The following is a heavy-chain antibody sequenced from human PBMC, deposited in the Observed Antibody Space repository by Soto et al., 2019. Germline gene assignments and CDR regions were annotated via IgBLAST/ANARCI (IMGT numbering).Heavy chain of an antibody. V-gene: IGHV3-74*01. J-gene: IGHJ3*02. D-gene: IGHD7-27*01. CDR2: INSDGSST. CDR1: GFTFSSYW. CDR3: AIECNWGYDAFAI. Sequence: EVQLVESGGGLVQPGGSLRLSCAASGFTFSSYWMHWVRQAPGKGLVWVSRINSDGSSTSYADSVKGRFTIARDNAKNTLYLQMNSLRAEDTAVYDCAIECNWGYDAFAIWGQGTMVTVSS.